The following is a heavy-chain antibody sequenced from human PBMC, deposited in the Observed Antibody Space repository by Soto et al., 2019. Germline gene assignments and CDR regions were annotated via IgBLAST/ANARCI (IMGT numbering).Heavy chain of an antibody. J-gene: IGHJ6*02. CDR2: IFSNDEK. CDR1: GFSLSNARMG. D-gene: IGHD3-22*01. CDR3: ARITYYYDSSGLDYYYGMDV. V-gene: IGHV2-26*01. Sequence: QVTLKESGPMLVKPTETLTLTCTVSGFSLSNARMGVSWIRQPPGKALEWLAHIFSNDEKSYSTSLKSRLTNSKDTSKSQVVLTMTNMDPVDTATYYCARITYYYDSSGLDYYYGMDVWGQGTTVTVSS.